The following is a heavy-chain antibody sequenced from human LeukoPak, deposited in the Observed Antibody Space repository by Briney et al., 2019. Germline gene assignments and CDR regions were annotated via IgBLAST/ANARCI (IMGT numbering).Heavy chain of an antibody. CDR2: IYYSGST. CDR1: GGSISSGSYY. J-gene: IGHJ6*03. V-gene: IGHV4-61*10. Sequence: SETLSLTCTVSGGSISSGSYYWSWIRQPAGKGLEWIGYIYYSGSTNYNPSLKSRVTISVDTSKNQFSLKLSSVTAADTAVYYCARETSQKGAHYMDVWGKGTTVTISS. D-gene: IGHD3-16*01. CDR3: ARETSQKGAHYMDV.